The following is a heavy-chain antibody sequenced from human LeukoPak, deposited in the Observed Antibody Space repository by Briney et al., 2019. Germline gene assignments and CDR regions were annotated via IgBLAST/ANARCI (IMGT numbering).Heavy chain of an antibody. CDR1: GFTFSTYG. CDR2: ISYDGSNK. CDR3: ARSYSSSRGTFDY. J-gene: IGHJ4*02. Sequence: GGSLRLSCAASGFTFSTYGMHWVRQAPGKGLEWVAVISYDGSNKYYADSVKGRFTISRDNSKNTLYLQINSLRAEDTAVYYCARSYSSSRGTFDYWGQGTLVTVSS. D-gene: IGHD6-6*01. V-gene: IGHV3-30*03.